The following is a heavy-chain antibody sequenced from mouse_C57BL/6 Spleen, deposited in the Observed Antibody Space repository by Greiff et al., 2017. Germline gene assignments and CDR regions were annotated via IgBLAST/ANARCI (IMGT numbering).Heavy chain of an antibody. Sequence: EVQLRQSGPELVKPGASVKMSCKASGYTFTDYNMHWVKQSHGKSLEWIGYINPNNGGTSYNQKFKGKATLTVNKSSSTAYMELRSLTSEDSAVYYCARYYGSSYETGAMDYWGQGTSVTVAS. V-gene: IGHV1-22*01. D-gene: IGHD1-1*01. J-gene: IGHJ4*01. CDR3: ARYYGSSYETGAMDY. CDR1: GYTFTDYN. CDR2: INPNNGGT.